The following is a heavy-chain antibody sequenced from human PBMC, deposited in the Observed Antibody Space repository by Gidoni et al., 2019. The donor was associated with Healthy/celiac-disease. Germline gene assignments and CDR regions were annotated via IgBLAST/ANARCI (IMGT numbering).Heavy chain of an antibody. V-gene: IGHV3-49*03. CDR3: TRGGGGDIVVVAFY. D-gene: IGHD2-15*01. CDR1: GFTFGEYA. Sequence: VQLVESGGGLVQPGRSLRLSCTASGFTFGEYAMSWFRQAPGKGLEWVGFIRSKAYGGTTEYAASVKGRFTISRDDSKSITYLQMNSLKTEDTAVYYCTRGGGGDIVVVAFYWGQGTLVTVSS. CDR2: IRSKAYGGTT. J-gene: IGHJ4*02.